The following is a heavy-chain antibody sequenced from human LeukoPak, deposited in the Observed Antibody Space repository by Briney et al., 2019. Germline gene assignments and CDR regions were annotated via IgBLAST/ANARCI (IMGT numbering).Heavy chain of an antibody. D-gene: IGHD4/OR15-4a*01. Sequence: PGRSLRLSCAASGFTFTSNCMHWVRQAPGKGLEWVAAIPPDESSAYYADSVKGRFTISRDNSKNTQYLQMNSLRIEDSAVYYCATGCAYYYDSWGQGTLVTVSS. CDR2: IPPDESSA. V-gene: IGHV3-30-3*01. CDR3: ATGCAYYYDS. CDR1: GFTFTSNC. J-gene: IGHJ5*01.